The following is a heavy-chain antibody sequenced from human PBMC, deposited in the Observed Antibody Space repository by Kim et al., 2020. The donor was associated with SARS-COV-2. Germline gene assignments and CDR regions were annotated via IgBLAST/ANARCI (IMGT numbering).Heavy chain of an antibody. CDR2: IWYDGSNK. CDR3: AREGMPTIIDY. Sequence: GGSLRLSCAVSGFTFSNYGMHWVRQAPGKGLEWVAVIWYDGSNKYYADSVKGRFTISRDNSKNTLYLQMNSLRAEDTGVYYCAREGMPTIIDYWGQGTLV. V-gene: IGHV3-33*01. D-gene: IGHD1-1*01. J-gene: IGHJ4*02. CDR1: GFTFSNYG.